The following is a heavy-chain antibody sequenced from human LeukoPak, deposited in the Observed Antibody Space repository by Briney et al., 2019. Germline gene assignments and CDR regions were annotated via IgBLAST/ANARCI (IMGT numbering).Heavy chain of an antibody. CDR2: IKQDGSER. J-gene: IGHJ5*02. V-gene: IGHV3-7*01. CDR1: GFTFSNSW. D-gene: IGHD5-24*01. CDR3: ARELEMATISSFDP. Sequence: GGSLRLFCAASGFTFSNSWMSWVRQAPGGGLEWVANIKQDGSERYYVDSVKGRFTISRDNAKNSLYLQMNSLRVEDTAVYYCARELEMATISSFDPWGQGTLVTVSS.